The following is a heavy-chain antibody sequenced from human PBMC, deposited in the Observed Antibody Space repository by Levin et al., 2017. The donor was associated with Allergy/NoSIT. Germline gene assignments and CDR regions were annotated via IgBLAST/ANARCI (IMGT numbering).Heavy chain of an antibody. D-gene: IGHD1-26*01. V-gene: IGHV1-69*01. CDR1: GGTFSSYA. J-gene: IGHJ4*02. CDR2: IIPIFGTA. CDR3: ARSVVGASTSYFDY. Sequence: KISCKASGGTFSSYAISWVRQAPGQGLEWMGGIIPIFGTANYAQKFQGRVTITADESTSTAYMELSSLRSEDTAVYYCARSVVGASTSYFDYWGQGTLVTVSS.